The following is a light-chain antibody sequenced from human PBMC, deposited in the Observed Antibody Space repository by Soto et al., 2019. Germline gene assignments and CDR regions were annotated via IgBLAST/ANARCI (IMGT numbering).Light chain of an antibody. CDR1: QSVSAY. J-gene: IGKJ1*01. CDR2: DAS. V-gene: IGKV3-11*01. CDR3: QHRSNWPRT. Sequence: EIVLTQSPATLSLSPGVRATLSCRASQSVSAYLAWYQQKPGQAPRLLIYDASNRATGIPARFSGSGSGTDFTLTIHSLEPEDFAVYYCQHRSNWPRTFGQGTKVEIK.